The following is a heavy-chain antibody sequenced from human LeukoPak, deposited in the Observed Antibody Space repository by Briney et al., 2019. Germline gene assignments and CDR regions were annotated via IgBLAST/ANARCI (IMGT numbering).Heavy chain of an antibody. Sequence: ASVKVSCKASGYTFTGYYMHWVRQAPGQGLEWMGWINPNSGGTNYAQKFQGRVTMTRDTSISTAYMELSRLRSDDTAVYYCARGITIFGVVIDYWGQGTLVTVSS. CDR3: ARGITIFGVVIDY. V-gene: IGHV1-2*02. CDR2: INPNSGGT. D-gene: IGHD3-3*01. CDR1: GYTFTGYY. J-gene: IGHJ4*02.